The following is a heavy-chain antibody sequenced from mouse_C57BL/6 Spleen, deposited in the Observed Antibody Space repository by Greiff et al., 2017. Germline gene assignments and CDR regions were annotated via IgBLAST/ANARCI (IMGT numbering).Heavy chain of an antibody. Sequence: VQLQQSGAELVRPGASVTMSCKASGYTFTDYEMHWVKQTPVHGLAWIGAIDPETGGTAYNQKFKGKAILTADKSSSTAYMELRSLTSEDSAVYYCTNNHYYGSTHWYFDVWGTGTTVTVSS. CDR3: TNNHYYGSTHWYFDV. J-gene: IGHJ1*03. CDR2: IDPETGGT. D-gene: IGHD1-1*01. V-gene: IGHV1-15*01. CDR1: GYTFTDYE.